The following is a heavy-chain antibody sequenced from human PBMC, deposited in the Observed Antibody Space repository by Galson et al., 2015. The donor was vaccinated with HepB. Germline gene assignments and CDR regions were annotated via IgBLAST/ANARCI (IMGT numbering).Heavy chain of an antibody. D-gene: IGHD6-13*01. Sequence: SLRLSCAASTFIFSTYSMDWVRQAPGKGLEWVSYIRSSSTTLYSADSVKGRFTLSRDNAKNSLYLPLNSLSAEDTAVYSCVRDREVAGGGDWFNPWGQGTLVTVSS. CDR2: IRSSSTTL. CDR1: TFIFSTYS. V-gene: IGHV3-48*04. J-gene: IGHJ5*02. CDR3: VRDREVAGGGDWFNP.